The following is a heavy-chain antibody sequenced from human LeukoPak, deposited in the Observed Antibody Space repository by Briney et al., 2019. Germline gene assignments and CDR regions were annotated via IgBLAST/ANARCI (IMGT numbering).Heavy chain of an antibody. Sequence: SGTLSLTCAVTGASISNSNWWSWVRQPPGTGLEWIGEIFHSGSTNYKPSLKSRATISVDKSKNQFSLKLSSVTAADTAVYYCARGRGIFVYWGQGTLVTVSS. J-gene: IGHJ4*02. D-gene: IGHD2-15*01. CDR2: IFHSGST. CDR3: ARGRGIFVY. V-gene: IGHV4-4*02. CDR1: GASISNSNW.